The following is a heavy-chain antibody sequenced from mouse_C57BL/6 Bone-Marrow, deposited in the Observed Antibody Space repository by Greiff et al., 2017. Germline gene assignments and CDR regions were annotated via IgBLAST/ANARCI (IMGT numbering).Heavy chain of an antibody. CDR1: GYTFTSYW. V-gene: IGHV1-69*01. J-gene: IGHJ4*01. CDR3: ARTDAMDY. CDR2: IDPSDSYT. D-gene: IGHD1-1*01. Sequence: VQLQQPGAELVMPGASVKLSCKASGYTFTSYWMHWVKQRPGQGLEWIGEIDPSDSYTNYNQKFKGKSTLTVDKSSSTAYMQLSSLTSEDSAVYYCARTDAMDYWGQGTSVTVSS.